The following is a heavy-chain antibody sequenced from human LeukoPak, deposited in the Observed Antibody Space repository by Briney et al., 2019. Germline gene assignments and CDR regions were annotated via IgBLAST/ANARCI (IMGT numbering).Heavy chain of an antibody. CDR3: ARDQGSSSGRFDY. Sequence: GGSLRLSCAASGFTFSSFSMNWVRQAPGKGLEWISYISSSDSTKYNADSVKGRFTISRDTAKNSLYLQMNSLTAEDTAVYYCARDQGSSSGRFDYWGQGTLVTVSS. J-gene: IGHJ4*02. D-gene: IGHD2-2*01. CDR1: GFTFSSFS. V-gene: IGHV3-48*04. CDR2: ISSSDSTK.